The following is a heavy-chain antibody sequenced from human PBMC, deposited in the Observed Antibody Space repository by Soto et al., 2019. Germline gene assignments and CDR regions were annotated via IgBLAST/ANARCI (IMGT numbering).Heavy chain of an antibody. V-gene: IGHV3-9*01. CDR3: AKDIGPYCSGGSCRPAFDP. CDR2: ISWNSGSI. D-gene: IGHD2-15*01. Sequence: GGSLRLSCAASGFTFDDYAMHWVRQAPGKGLEWVSGISWNSGSIGYADSVKGRVTISRDNAKNSLYQQMNSLRAEDTALYYCAKDIGPYCSGGSCRPAFDPWGQGTLVTVSS. CDR1: GFTFDDYA. J-gene: IGHJ5*02.